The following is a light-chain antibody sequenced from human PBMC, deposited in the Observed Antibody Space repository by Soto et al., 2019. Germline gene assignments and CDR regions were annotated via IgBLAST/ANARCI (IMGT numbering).Light chain of an antibody. CDR3: QQYYSYSWT. J-gene: IGKJ1*01. CDR1: QSISSW. V-gene: IGKV1-5*03. Sequence: DIQMTQSPSTLSASVGDRVTITCRASQSISSWLAWFQQKPGKAPNLLIYKVSNLESGVPSRFSGSGSGTEFTLTISSLQPYDFATYYCQQYYSYSWTFGQGTKVEIK. CDR2: KVS.